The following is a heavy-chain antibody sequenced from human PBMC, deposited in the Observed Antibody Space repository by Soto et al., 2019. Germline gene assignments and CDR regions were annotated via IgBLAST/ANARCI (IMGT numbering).Heavy chain of an antibody. Sequence: GASVKVSCRASGYTFTSYGISWVRQAPGQGLEWMGWISAYNGNKNYAQKLQGRVTMTTDTSTSTAYMELRSLRSDDTAVYYCAIAPPSVWGSYRVNYYSYGMDVFGQGTTVTFCS. V-gene: IGHV1-18*01. CDR3: AIAPPSVWGSYRVNYYSYGMDV. CDR2: ISAYNGNK. J-gene: IGHJ6*02. D-gene: IGHD3-16*02. CDR1: GYTFTSYG.